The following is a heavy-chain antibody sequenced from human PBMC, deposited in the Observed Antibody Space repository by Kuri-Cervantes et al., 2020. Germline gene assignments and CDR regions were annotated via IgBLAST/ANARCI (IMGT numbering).Heavy chain of an antibody. CDR1: GYTFTSYG. CDR3: ARAGYCSGGSCHAFDI. V-gene: IGHV1-18*01. J-gene: IGHJ3*02. Sequence: ASVKVSCKASGYTFTSYGISWVRQAPGQGLEWMGWISAYNGNTNYTQKLQGRVTMTTDTSTSTAYMELRSLRSDDTAVYYCARAGYCSGGSCHAFDIWGQGTMVTVSS. D-gene: IGHD2-15*01. CDR2: ISAYNGNT.